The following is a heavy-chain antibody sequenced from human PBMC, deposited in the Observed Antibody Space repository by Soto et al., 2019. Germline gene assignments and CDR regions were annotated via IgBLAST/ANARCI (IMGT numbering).Heavy chain of an antibody. Sequence: QVQLVQSGAEVKKPGSSVKVSCKASGGTFSSYAISWVRQAPGQGLELMGGIIPIFGTANYAQKFQCRVTITADESTSTAYVELSSLRSEETAVYYCAREVGATVDWFARWGQGPLVTVSS. CDR2: IIPIFGTA. CDR1: GGTFSSYA. D-gene: IGHD1-26*01. V-gene: IGHV1-69*01. CDR3: AREVGATVDWFAR. J-gene: IGHJ5*02.